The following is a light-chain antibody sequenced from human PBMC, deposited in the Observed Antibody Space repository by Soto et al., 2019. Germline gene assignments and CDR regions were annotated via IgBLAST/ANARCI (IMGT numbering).Light chain of an antibody. CDR1: SGHSKYN. J-gene: IGLJ1*01. CDR2: VGTGGIVG. CDR3: GYDHGSVSGFVSYV. V-gene: IGLV9-49*01. Sequence: QPVLTQPPSASASLGASVTLTCTLSSGHSKYNVDWYQQRPGEGPRFVMRVGTGGIVGSRGDGIPDRFSGLCSGLNRYLTIKNIQEEEDGDYHYGYDHGSVSGFVSYVFGPGTKVTVL.